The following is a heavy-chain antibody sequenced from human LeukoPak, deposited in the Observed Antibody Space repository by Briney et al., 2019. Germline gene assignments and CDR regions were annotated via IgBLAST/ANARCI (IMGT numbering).Heavy chain of an antibody. D-gene: IGHD3-22*01. CDR3: ARGPYSYDSSGAFDI. V-gene: IGHV4-61*02. Sequence: SETLSLTCTVSGDSISSGDYYWSWIRQPAGKGLEWIGRISSSGSTNYNPSLKRRVTISVDTSKNQFSLKLSSVTAADTAVYFCARGPYSYDSSGAFDIWGQGTMVTVSS. J-gene: IGHJ3*02. CDR1: GDSISSGDYY. CDR2: ISSSGST.